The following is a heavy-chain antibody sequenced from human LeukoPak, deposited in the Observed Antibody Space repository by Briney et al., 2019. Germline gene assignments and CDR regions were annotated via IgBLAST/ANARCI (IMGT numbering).Heavy chain of an antibody. Sequence: GGSLRLSCAASGFTVSSNYMSWVRQAPGKGLEWVSVIYSDGSTYYADSVKGRFTISRDNSKNTLYLQMNSLRAEDTAVYYCARLYQMATITGDFFDYWGQGTLVTVSS. V-gene: IGHV3-66*01. D-gene: IGHD5-24*01. CDR2: IYSDGST. J-gene: IGHJ4*02. CDR1: GFTVSSNY. CDR3: ARLYQMATITGDFFDY.